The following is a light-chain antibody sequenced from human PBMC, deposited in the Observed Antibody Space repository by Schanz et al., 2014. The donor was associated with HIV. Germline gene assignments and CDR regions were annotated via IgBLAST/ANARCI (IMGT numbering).Light chain of an antibody. CDR1: QSVGSH. V-gene: IGKV3-11*01. J-gene: IGKJ1*01. CDR2: DAS. CDR3: QQRYSGWT. Sequence: PGEGVTLSCRASQSVGSHLAWYPHKPAQAPRLLISDASRRATGIPARFSGSGSGTDFSLTISSLEPEDVAVYYCQQRYSGWTFGQGTKVEIK.